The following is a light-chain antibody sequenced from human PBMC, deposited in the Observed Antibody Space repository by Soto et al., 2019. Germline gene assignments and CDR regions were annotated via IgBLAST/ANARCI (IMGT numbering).Light chain of an antibody. Sequence: QSALTQPPSASGSPGQSVTISCTGTSSDVGGYNYVSWFQQHPGKAPKVIIYGVANRPSGVPDRFSGSKSGNTASLTVSGLQAEDEADYYCSSYAGSHNFVFGTATKVTVL. J-gene: IGLJ1*01. V-gene: IGLV2-8*01. CDR3: SSYAGSHNFV. CDR1: SSDVGGYNY. CDR2: GVA.